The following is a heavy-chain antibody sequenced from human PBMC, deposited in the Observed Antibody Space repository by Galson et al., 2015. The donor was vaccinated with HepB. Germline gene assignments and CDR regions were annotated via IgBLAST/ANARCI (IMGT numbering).Heavy chain of an antibody. CDR3: ARHGGNSYGYGHLEP. CDR1: GGGLSSYY. Sequence: ETLSLTCTVSGGGLSSYYWSWIRQSPGRGLQWIGYIYCSGGTKYNPSLKSRLTISVDMSKNQVSLKLHSVTAADTAVYFCARHGGNSYGYGHLEPWGQGTLVTVSS. J-gene: IGHJ5*02. V-gene: IGHV4-59*08. D-gene: IGHD5-18*01. CDR2: IYCSGGT.